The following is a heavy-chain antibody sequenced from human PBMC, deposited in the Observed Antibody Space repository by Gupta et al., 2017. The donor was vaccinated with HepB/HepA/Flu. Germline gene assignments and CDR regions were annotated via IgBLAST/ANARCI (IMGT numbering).Heavy chain of an antibody. CDR1: GFTFSNAW. CDR2: IKSKTDGGTT. Sequence: EVQLVESGGGLVKPGGSLRLSCAASGFTFSNAWMSWVRQAPGKGLEWVGRIKSKTDGGTTDYAAPVKGRFTISRDDSKNTLYLQMNSLKTEDTAVYYCTTPGGGIKSSLYFDYWGQGALVTVSS. CDR3: TTPGGGIKSSLYFDY. D-gene: IGHD2-2*01. J-gene: IGHJ4*02. V-gene: IGHV3-15*01.